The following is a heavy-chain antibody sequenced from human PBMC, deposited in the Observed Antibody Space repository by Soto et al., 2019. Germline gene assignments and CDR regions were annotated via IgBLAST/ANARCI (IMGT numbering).Heavy chain of an antibody. CDR3: ARHVREFSGRGSYAYLDY. CDR1: GDSISGDTYC. V-gene: IGHV4-39*01. CDR2: LLYPRST. J-gene: IGHJ4*02. D-gene: IGHD3-16*01. Sequence: PSETLSLTCTASGDSISGDTYCCGWIRQPPXKGLEWMGNLLYPRSTYYDPSLKSRASVVVDTCQYQFSLTLSPMTAAETAVYYRARHVREFSGRGSYAYLDYWGKRIRVSVSS.